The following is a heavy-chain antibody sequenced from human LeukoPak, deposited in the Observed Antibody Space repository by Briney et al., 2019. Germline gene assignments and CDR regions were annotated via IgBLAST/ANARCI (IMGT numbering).Heavy chain of an antibody. D-gene: IGHD6-13*01. V-gene: IGHV4-34*01. CDR3: ARSRGRAAAASTGFDY. J-gene: IGHJ4*02. Sequence: SDTLSLTCAVYGESFIGYYCTWIRQSPGKGLQWIGEINHSGSATYNPSLKSRVTISPDTSKNQFSLKLNSVTAADTALYYCARSRGRAAAASTGFDYWGQGTLVTVSS. CDR2: INHSGSA. CDR1: GESFIGYY.